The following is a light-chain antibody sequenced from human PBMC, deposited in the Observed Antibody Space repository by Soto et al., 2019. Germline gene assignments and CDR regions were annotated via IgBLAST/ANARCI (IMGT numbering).Light chain of an antibody. J-gene: IGKJ1*01. CDR3: QQYYSAPWT. Sequence: DIVMTQSPDSLAVSLGERATINCKSGQSVLYSSNIKNYLAWYQQKPGQPPKLLIYWASTRESGVPDRFSGSGSGTDFTLTISSLQAEDVAVYSCQQYYSAPWTFGQGTKVEIK. CDR1: QSVLYSSNIKNY. CDR2: WAS. V-gene: IGKV4-1*01.